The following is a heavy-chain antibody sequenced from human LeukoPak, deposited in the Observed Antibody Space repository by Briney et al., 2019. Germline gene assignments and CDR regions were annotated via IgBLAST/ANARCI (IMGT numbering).Heavy chain of an antibody. CDR2: ISWNSGNV. CDR1: GFTFDDYA. J-gene: IGHJ6*02. CDR3: TKDKQAVARHWHGMDV. D-gene: IGHD6-19*01. Sequence: GGSLRLSCAASGFTFDDYAMHWVRQAPGKGLEWVSGISWNSGNVGYADSVKGRFTISRDNAKNSLYLQMNSLRAEDTALYYCTKDKQAVARHWHGMDVWGQGTTVTVSS. V-gene: IGHV3-9*01.